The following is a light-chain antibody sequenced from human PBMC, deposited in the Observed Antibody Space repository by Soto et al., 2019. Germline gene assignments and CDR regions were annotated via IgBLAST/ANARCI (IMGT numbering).Light chain of an antibody. V-gene: IGKV3-11*01. CDR2: DAS. J-gene: IGKJ4*01. CDR1: QSVSSY. Sequence: EIVLTQSPATLSLSPGERATLSCRASQSVSSYLAWYQQKPGQAPGLLIYDASNRATGIPARFSGSGSGTDFTLTISSLEPEDFAVYYCQQRSNWVFGGGTKVEIK. CDR3: QQRSNWV.